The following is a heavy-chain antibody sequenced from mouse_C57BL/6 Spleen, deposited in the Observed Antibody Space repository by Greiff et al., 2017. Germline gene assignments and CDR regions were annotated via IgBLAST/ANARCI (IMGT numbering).Heavy chain of an antibody. Sequence: QVQLQQPGAELVKPGASVKLSCKASGYTFTSYWMHWVKQRPGQGLEWIGMIHPNSGSTNYNEKFKSKATLTVDKSSSTAYMQLSSLTSEDSAVYYCARTGINWYIDVWGTGTSVTVSS. CDR3: ARTGINWYIDV. CDR2: IHPNSGST. V-gene: IGHV1-64*01. CDR1: GYTFTSYW. J-gene: IGHJ1*03.